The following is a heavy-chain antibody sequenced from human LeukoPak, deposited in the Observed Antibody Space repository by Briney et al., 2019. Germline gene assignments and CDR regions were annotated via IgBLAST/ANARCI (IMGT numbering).Heavy chain of an antibody. J-gene: IGHJ5*02. CDR2: IYSGGST. Sequence: PRGSLRLSCAASGFTVSSNYMSWVRQAPGKGLEWVSVIYSGGSTYYADSVKGRFTISRDNSKNTLYLQMNSLRAEDTAVYYCARDYREKGFDPWGQGTLVTVSS. CDR1: GFTVSSNY. CDR3: ARDYREKGFDP. D-gene: IGHD5-24*01. V-gene: IGHV3-53*01.